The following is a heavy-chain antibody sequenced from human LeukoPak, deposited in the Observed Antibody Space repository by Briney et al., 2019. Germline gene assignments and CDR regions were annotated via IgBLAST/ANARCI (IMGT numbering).Heavy chain of an antibody. Sequence: GGSLRLSCAASGFTFSDYYMSWIRQAPGKGLEWVSYISSSGSTIYYADSVKGRFTISRDNAKNSLYLQMNSLRAEDTAVYYCARDPTRTDYSYDTDYWGQGTLVTVSS. CDR2: ISSSGSTI. CDR1: GFTFSDYY. V-gene: IGHV3-11*01. J-gene: IGHJ4*02. CDR3: ARDPTRTDYSYDTDY. D-gene: IGHD4-11*01.